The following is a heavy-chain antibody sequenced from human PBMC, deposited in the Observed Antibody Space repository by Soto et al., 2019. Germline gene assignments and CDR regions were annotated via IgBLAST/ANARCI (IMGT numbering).Heavy chain of an antibody. Sequence: SAKGSCKASGFSFTSSAVQWVRQARGQRLEWIGWIVVGSGNTNYAQKFQERVTITRDMSTSTAYMELSSLRSEDTAVYYCAARTHYYYGMDVWGQGTTVPVSS. CDR2: IVVGSGNT. J-gene: IGHJ6*02. V-gene: IGHV1-58*01. CDR1: GFSFTSSA. CDR3: AARTHYYYGMDV.